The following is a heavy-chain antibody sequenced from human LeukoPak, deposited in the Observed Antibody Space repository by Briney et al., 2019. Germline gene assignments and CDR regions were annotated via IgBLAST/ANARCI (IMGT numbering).Heavy chain of an antibody. CDR1: GFTFSSYG. J-gene: IGHJ3*02. V-gene: IGHV3-23*01. D-gene: IGHD3-9*01. Sequence: GGSLRLSCAASGFTFSSYGMHWVRQAPGKGLEWVSAISGSGGSTYYADSVKGRFTISRDNSKNTLYLQMNSLRAEDTAVYYCAKDLRYYDIYDHAFDIWGQGTMVTVSS. CDR2: ISGSGGST. CDR3: AKDLRYYDIYDHAFDI.